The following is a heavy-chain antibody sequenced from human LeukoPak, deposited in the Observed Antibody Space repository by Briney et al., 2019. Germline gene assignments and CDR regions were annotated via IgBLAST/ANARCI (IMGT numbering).Heavy chain of an antibody. CDR3: ARDCDGYYGSGSSSVY. Sequence: ASVKVSCKASGYTFTSYYMHWVRQAPGQGLEWMGIINPSGGSTSYAQKFQGRVTMTRDTSTSTVYMELSSLRSEDTAVYYCARDCDGYYGSGSSSVYWGQGTLVTVSS. CDR1: GYTFTSYY. D-gene: IGHD3-10*01. V-gene: IGHV1-46*01. CDR2: INPSGGST. J-gene: IGHJ4*02.